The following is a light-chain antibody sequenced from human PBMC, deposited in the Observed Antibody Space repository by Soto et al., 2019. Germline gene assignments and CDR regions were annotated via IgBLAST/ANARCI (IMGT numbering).Light chain of an antibody. Sequence: IQMTQSPSTLSASVGDRVTMTCRASQSISSWLAWYQQKPGKAPKLLIYKASSLEGGIPSRFSGSGSETEFTLTISSLQPEDFATYYCQQYNSYQYTFGQGT. V-gene: IGKV1-5*03. CDR1: QSISSW. CDR3: QQYNSYQYT. CDR2: KAS. J-gene: IGKJ2*01.